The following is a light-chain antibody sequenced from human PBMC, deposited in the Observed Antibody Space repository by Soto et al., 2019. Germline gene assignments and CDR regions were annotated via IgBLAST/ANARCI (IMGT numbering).Light chain of an antibody. J-gene: IGLJ1*01. CDR1: ISDVGGYNY. CDR2: EVN. Sequence: SVLTHPPSAAGSPGQSVTICCTGTISDVGGYNYVSWFQQHPGKAPKLIIHEVNQRPSGVPDRFSGSKSGNTASLTVSGLQAEDEGTYYCSSYGGYNNVVFGTGTKVTVL. V-gene: IGLV2-8*01. CDR3: SSYGGYNNVV.